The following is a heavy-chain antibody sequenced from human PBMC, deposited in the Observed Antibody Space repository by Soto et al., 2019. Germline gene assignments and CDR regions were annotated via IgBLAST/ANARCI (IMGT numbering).Heavy chain of an antibody. V-gene: IGHV4-31*03. D-gene: IGHD6-19*01. J-gene: IGHJ6*02. CDR1: GGSISSGGYY. Sequence: QVQLQESGPGLVKPSQTLSLTCTVSGGSISSGGYYWSWIRQHPGKGLEWIGYIYYSGSTYYNPSPKSRVTISVDTSKNQFSLKLSSVTAADTAVYYCARATPPRSVAGTRNYYYGMDVWGQGTTVTVSS. CDR2: IYYSGST. CDR3: ARATPPRSVAGTRNYYYGMDV.